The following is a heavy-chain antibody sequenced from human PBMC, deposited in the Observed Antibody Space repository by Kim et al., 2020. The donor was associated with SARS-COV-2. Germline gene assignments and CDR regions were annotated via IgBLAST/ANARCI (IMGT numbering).Heavy chain of an antibody. J-gene: IGHJ4*02. Sequence: ASVKVSCKVSGYTLTELSMHWVRQAPGKGIEWMGGFDPEDGETIYAQKFQGRVTMTEDTSTDTAYMELSSLRSEDTAVYYCATGGSSSWLWDYWGLGTLVTVSS. CDR3: ATGGSSSWLWDY. V-gene: IGHV1-24*01. D-gene: IGHD6-13*01. CDR2: FDPEDGET. CDR1: GYTLTELS.